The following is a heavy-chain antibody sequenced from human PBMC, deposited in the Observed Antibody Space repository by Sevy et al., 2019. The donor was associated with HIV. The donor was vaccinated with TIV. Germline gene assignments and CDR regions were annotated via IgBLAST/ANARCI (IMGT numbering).Heavy chain of an antibody. V-gene: IGHV3-66*02. D-gene: IGHD6-19*01. CDR1: GFTVNDKY. CDR3: VSLFLSYRSGWSYFDY. J-gene: IGHJ4*02. CDR2: IFSSGST. Sequence: GGSLRLSCAISGFTVNDKYIIWVRQAPGKGLEWVSVIFSSGSTYYADSGKGRFTTSRGNSKNTVDLEMNSVRAGDTAVYYCVSLFLSYRSGWSYFDYWGQGTLVTVSS.